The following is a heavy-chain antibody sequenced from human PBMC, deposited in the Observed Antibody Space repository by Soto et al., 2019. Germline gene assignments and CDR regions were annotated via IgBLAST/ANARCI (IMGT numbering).Heavy chain of an antibody. J-gene: IGHJ6*02. CDR3: ARGLPFFGYSNSLLYGMEG. D-gene: IGHD6-13*01. CDR1: GVSFSGYY. Sequence: SETLSLSCAVSGVSFSGYYLSWIRQPPGKGPEWIGEINHSVSTNYNPALKRRVTISVDTSKNQFSLKLSSVTAADTAVYYCARGLPFFGYSNSLLYGMEGWGQGTPVTGSS. CDR2: INHSVST. V-gene: IGHV4-34*01.